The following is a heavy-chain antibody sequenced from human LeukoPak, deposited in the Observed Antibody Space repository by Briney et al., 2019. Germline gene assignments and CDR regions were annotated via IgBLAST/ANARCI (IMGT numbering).Heavy chain of an antibody. J-gene: IGHJ4*02. V-gene: IGHV4-59*08. CDR1: GGPISGYY. CDR3: ARQTRRSSPDY. D-gene: IGHD1-7*01. Sequence: SETLSLTCTVSGGPISGYYWVWIRQPPGKGLEWIGYIYYSGNTNYNPSLKSRVTISVDTSKNQFSLKLSSVTAADTAVYYCARQTRRSSPDYWGQGTLVTVSS. CDR2: IYYSGNT.